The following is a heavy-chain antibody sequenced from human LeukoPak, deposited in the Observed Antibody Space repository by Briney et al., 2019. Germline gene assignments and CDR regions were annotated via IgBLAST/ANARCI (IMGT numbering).Heavy chain of an antibody. Sequence: ASVKVSCKASGYTFTSYDINWVRQASGQGLEWMGWMNANSGNTDYTQKFQGRVTSTRNTSINTAYMELNSLRSEDTAVYYCARVWGASDVLDIWGQGTLVTVSS. CDR2: MNANSGNT. D-gene: IGHD3-16*01. CDR1: GYTFTSYD. V-gene: IGHV1-8*03. J-gene: IGHJ3*02. CDR3: ARVWGASDVLDI.